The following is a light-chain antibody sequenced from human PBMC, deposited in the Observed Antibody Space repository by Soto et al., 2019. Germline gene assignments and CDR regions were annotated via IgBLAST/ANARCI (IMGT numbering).Light chain of an antibody. CDR2: NRT. CDR1: SSTIGSHT. Sequence: QSVLTQPPSASGTPGQRITISCSGSSSTIGSHTVNWYQQLPGATPKVLIYNRTERPSGVPDRFSGSKSVSSASRAISSLQPEDEADYYCAAWDDSLNGPRFGGGTKLTVL. CDR3: AAWDDSLNGPR. V-gene: IGLV1-44*01. J-gene: IGLJ2*01.